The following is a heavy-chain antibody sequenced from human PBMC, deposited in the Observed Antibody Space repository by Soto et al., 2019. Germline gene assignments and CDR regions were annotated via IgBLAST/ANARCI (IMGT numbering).Heavy chain of an antibody. V-gene: IGHV3-23*01. CDR2: ISGSGGST. Sequence: GGSLRLSCEASGFTFSSYAMSWVRQAPGKGLEWVSAISGSGGSTYYADSVKGGFTNSRVNSKNTLYLQMNSLRAEDIAVYYCGKDFKVWPPPIMITFGGVADAFDIWGQGTMVTVSS. CDR1: GFTFSSYA. CDR3: GKDFKVWPPPIMITFGGVADAFDI. D-gene: IGHD3-16*01. J-gene: IGHJ3*02.